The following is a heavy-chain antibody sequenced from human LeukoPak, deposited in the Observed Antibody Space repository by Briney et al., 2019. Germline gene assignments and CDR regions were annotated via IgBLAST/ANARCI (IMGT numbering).Heavy chain of an antibody. CDR2: INPYSGDT. J-gene: IGHJ3*02. D-gene: IGHD2-15*01. CDR3: ARYWAEPAATDDAFDI. Sequence: VASVKVSCTPSGYTFTTYFIHWVRQAPGQGLEWMGGINPYSGDTKYAQKFQGRVTMTRDTSISTAYMELSRLMSDDTAVYYCARYWAEPAATDDAFDIWGQGTMVVVSS. CDR1: GYTFTTYF. V-gene: IGHV1-2*02.